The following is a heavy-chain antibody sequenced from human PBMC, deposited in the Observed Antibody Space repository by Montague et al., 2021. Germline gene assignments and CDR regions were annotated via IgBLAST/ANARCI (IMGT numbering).Heavy chain of an antibody. Sequence: ETLSLTCTVSGGSISSASYYWGWIRQPPGKGLEFIGVIYYNGTTYHNPSLKSRVTVSMDTSKNQFSLKLSSVTAADTAVYYCARSLYCRGGSCYSGFDPWGQGTLVTASS. CDR1: GGSISSASYY. V-gene: IGHV4-39*01. CDR3: ARSLYCRGGSCYSGFDP. D-gene: IGHD2-15*01. J-gene: IGHJ5*02. CDR2: IYYNGTT.